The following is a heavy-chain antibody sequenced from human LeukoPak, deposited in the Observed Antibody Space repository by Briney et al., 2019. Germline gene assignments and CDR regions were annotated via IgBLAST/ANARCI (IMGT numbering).Heavy chain of an antibody. CDR1: GGSISSYY. V-gene: IGHV4-4*07. Sequence: PSETLSLTCTVSGGSISSYYWSWIRQPAGKGLEWIGRIYTSGSINYNPSLKSRVTMSVDTSKNQFSLKLSSVTAADTAVYYCARDDGTGPPRRYDFWSGYGLRYVYWGQGTLVTVSS. J-gene: IGHJ4*02. CDR3: ARDDGTGPPRRYDFWSGYGLRYVY. D-gene: IGHD3-3*01. CDR2: IYTSGSI.